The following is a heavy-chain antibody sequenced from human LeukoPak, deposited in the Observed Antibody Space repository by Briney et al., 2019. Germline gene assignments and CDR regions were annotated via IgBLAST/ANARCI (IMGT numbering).Heavy chain of an antibody. D-gene: IGHD3-22*01. CDR2: IYYTGST. CDR1: GGSISTYY. V-gene: IGHV4-59*01. J-gene: IGHJ2*01. CDR3: ARYYYDSSGDWRYYDL. Sequence: SETLSLTCTLSGGSISTYYGTWIRQPPGKGLEWIGYIYYTGSTNYNPSLKSRVTISVDTSKNQFPLKLSSVTAADTAVYYCARYYYDSSGDWRYYDLWGRGTLVTVSS.